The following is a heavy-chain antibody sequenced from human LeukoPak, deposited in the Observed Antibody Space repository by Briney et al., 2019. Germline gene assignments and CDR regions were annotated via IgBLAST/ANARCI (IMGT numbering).Heavy chain of an antibody. V-gene: IGHV3-49*03. CDR2: IRSNVYGGTT. J-gene: IGHJ4*02. Sequence: GGSLRLSCTASGFTFADFTVSWFRQSPGQGLEWVGFIRSNVYGGTTEHAVSVEARFTISRDDSNSIAYLQMNSLKTEDTAVYYCTRGSGRYVMVDWWGQGTLVTVSS. CDR1: GFTFADFT. CDR3: TRGSGRYVMVDW. D-gene: IGHD6-19*01.